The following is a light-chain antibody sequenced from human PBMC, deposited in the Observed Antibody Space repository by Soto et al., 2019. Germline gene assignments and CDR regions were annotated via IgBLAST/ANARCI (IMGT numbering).Light chain of an antibody. CDR2: AAS. CDR3: QQYGNSPQK. Sequence: EIVLTPSQGTLSFSPLEIATLSFSSSQTVSSSFLAWYQQTPGQAPRLLIYAASSRATGIPDRFSGSGSGTDFTLTISRLEPEDFAVYYCQQYGNSPQKFGQGTKVDIK. V-gene: IGKV3-20*01. J-gene: IGKJ1*01. CDR1: QTVSSSF.